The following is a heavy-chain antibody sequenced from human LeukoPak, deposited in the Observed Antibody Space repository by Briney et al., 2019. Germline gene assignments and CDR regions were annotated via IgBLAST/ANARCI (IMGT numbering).Heavy chain of an antibody. Sequence: GGSLRLSXAASGFTFSSYAMSWVRQAPGKGLEWVSAISGSGGSTYYADSVKGRFTISRDNSKNTLYLQMNSLRAEDTAVYYCATQYYYDSSGYYWFDPWGQGTLVTVSS. V-gene: IGHV3-23*01. CDR2: ISGSGGST. CDR3: ATQYYYDSSGYYWFDP. D-gene: IGHD3-22*01. J-gene: IGHJ5*02. CDR1: GFTFSSYA.